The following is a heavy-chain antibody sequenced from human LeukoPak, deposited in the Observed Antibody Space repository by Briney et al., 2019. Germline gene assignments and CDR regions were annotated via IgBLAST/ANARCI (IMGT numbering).Heavy chain of an antibody. CDR1: GGSFSGYY. Sequence: SETLSLTCTVYGGSFSGYYWSWIRQPPGKVLEWIGEINHSGSTNYNPSLKSRVTISVNTSKNQFSLKLSSVTAADTAVYYCARASLIVGATIDYWGQGTLVTVFS. J-gene: IGHJ4*02. CDR3: ARASLIVGATIDY. CDR2: INHSGST. D-gene: IGHD1-26*01. V-gene: IGHV4-34*01.